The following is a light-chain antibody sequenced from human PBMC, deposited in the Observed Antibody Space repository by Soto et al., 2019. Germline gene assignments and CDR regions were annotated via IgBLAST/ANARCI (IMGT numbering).Light chain of an antibody. CDR3: VLYMGSGIWV. J-gene: IGLJ3*02. Sequence: QTVVTQEPSFSVSPGRTVTLTCGLSSGSVSTSYYPSWYQQTPGQSPRTLIYRTNTRSSGVPDRFSGSILGDKAALTITGAKADDESDYYCVLYMGSGIWVFGGGTKLTVL. CDR1: SGSVSTSYY. V-gene: IGLV8-61*01. CDR2: RTN.